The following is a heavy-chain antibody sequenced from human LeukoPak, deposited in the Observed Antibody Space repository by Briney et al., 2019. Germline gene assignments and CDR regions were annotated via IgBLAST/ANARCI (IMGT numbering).Heavy chain of an antibody. V-gene: IGHV4-34*01. J-gene: IGHJ4*02. CDR3: ARGRGPYYGSGSAIDY. D-gene: IGHD3-10*01. Sequence: PSETLSLTCAVYGGSFSGYYWSWIRQPPGKGLEWIGEINHSGSTNYNPSLKSRVTISVDTSKNQFSLKLSSVTAADTAVYYCARGRGPYYGSGSAIDYWGQGTLDTVSS. CDR1: GGSFSGYY. CDR2: INHSGST.